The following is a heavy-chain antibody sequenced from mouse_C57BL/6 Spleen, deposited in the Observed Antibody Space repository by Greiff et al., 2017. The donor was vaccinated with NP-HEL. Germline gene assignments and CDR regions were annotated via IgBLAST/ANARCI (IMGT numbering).Heavy chain of an antibody. CDR2: ISDGGSYT. D-gene: IGHD2-4*01. CDR1: GFTFSSYA. J-gene: IGHJ2*01. CDR3: ARENNDYDERGIDY. V-gene: IGHV5-4*01. Sequence: EVKLMESGGGLVKPGGSLKLSCAASGFTFSSYAMSWVRQTPEKRLEWVATISDGGSYTYYPDHVKGRFTISRDHATNNLYLQMSHLKSEDTAMYYCARENNDYDERGIDYWGQGTTLTVSS.